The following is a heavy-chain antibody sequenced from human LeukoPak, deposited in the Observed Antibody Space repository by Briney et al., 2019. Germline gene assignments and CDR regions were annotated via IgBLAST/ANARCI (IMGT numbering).Heavy chain of an antibody. CDR3: AKEEHTAMVS. D-gene: IGHD5-18*01. CDR2: ISWNSGSI. J-gene: IGHJ4*02. V-gene: IGHV3-9*03. CDR1: GFTFDDYA. Sequence: AGGSLRLSCAASGFTFDDYAMHWVRQAPGKGLEWVSGISWNSGSIGYADSVKGRFTIFRDNAKNSLYLEMNSLRVEDMAFYYCAKEEHTAMVSWGQGTLVAVSS.